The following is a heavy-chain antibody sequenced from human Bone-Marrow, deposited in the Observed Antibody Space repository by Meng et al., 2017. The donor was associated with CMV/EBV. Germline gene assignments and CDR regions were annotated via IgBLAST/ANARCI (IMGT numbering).Heavy chain of an antibody. D-gene: IGHD6-25*01. CDR2: ISTSSSTR. V-gene: IGHV3-48*04. CDR3: ATHPRHYYGMDV. CDR1: GFTFSNYG. Sequence: GESLKISCAASGFTFSNYGMNWVRQAPGKGLEWISYISTSSSTRYYADSVKGRFTISRDNAKNSLYLQMNSLRGEDTAVYYCATHPRHYYGMDVWGQGTTVTVSS. J-gene: IGHJ6*02.